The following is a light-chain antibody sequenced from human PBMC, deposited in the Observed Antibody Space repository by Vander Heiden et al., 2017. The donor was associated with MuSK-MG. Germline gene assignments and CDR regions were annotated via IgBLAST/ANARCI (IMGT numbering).Light chain of an antibody. Sequence: QSALTQPASVSGSPGQSLTISCTGTSSDVGSYNLVSWYQQHPGKAPKLMIYEVSKRPSGVANRFSGSKSGNTTSLTISGLQAEDEADYYCCSYAGSSTCDVVFGGGTKLTVL. CDR1: SSDVGSYNL. J-gene: IGLJ2*01. CDR3: CSYAGSSTCDVV. CDR2: EVS. V-gene: IGLV2-23*02.